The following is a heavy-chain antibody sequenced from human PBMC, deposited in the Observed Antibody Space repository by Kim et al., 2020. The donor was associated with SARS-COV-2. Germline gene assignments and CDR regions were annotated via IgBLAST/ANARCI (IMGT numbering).Heavy chain of an antibody. J-gene: IGHJ3*02. CDR3: AKDKTAFLEWADAFDI. CDR1: GFTFRSYG. D-gene: IGHD3-3*02. V-gene: IGHV3-30*18. CDR2: ISSDGTNE. Sequence: GGSLRLSCAASGFTFRSYGMHWVRQAPGKGLEWVAVISSDGTNEYFGDSVKGRFTISRDNSKNTVYLQMNSLRAEDTAVYYCAKDKTAFLEWADAFDIWGQGTMVTVS.